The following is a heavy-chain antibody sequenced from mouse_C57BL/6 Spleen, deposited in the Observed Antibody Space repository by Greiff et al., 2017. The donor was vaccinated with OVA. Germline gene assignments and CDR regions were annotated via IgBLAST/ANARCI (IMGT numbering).Heavy chain of an antibody. J-gene: IGHJ1*03. CDR1: GYTFTDYE. V-gene: IGHV1-15*01. CDR3: TRDEVATRYFDV. Sequence: VQLQQSGAELVRPGASVTLSCKASGYTFTDYEMHWVKQTPVHGLEWIGAIDPETGGTAYNQKFKGKAILTADKSSSTAYMELRSLTSEDSAVYYCTRDEVATRYFDVWGTGTTVTVSS. D-gene: IGHD1-1*02. CDR2: IDPETGGT.